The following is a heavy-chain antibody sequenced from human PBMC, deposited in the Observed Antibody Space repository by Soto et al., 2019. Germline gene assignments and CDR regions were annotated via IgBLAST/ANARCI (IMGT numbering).Heavy chain of an antibody. Sequence: PSETLSLTCTVSGGSISSYYWSWIRQPPGKGLEWIGYIYYSGSTNYNPSLKSRVAISVDTSKNQFSLKLSSVTAADTAVYYCAGPGSSWFDYWGQGTLVTVSS. D-gene: IGHD6-13*01. V-gene: IGHV4-59*01. CDR1: GGSISSYY. J-gene: IGHJ4*02. CDR2: IYYSGST. CDR3: AGPGSSWFDY.